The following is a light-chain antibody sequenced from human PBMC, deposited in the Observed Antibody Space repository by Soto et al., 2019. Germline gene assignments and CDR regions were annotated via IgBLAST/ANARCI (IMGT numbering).Light chain of an antibody. V-gene: IGLV1-44*01. CDR2: SNN. J-gene: IGLJ2*01. CDR3: AAWDDSLGVV. Sequence: QSVLTQPPSASGTPGQRVTISCSGSSSNIGSNTVNWYQQLPGTAPKLLIYSNNQRPSVVPDRFSGSKSGTSASLAISGLQSEDEADYYCAAWDDSLGVVFGGGTQLTVL. CDR1: SSNIGSNT.